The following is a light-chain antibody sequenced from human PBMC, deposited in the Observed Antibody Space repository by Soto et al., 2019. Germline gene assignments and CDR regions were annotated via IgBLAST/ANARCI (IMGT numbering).Light chain of an antibody. V-gene: IGKV3-11*01. J-gene: IGKJ3*01. Sequence: EIVLTQSPATLSLSPGERATLSCRASQSISSYLALYQHKPGQAPRLLIYDASNRATGIPARFSGSGSGTDFTLTISSLEPEDSAVYYCQQRSNWLFGPGTKVDIK. CDR3: QQRSNWL. CDR2: DAS. CDR1: QSISSY.